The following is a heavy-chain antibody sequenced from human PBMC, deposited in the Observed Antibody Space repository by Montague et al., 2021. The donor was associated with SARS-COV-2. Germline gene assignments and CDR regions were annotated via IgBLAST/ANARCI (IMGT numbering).Heavy chain of an antibody. CDR3: ARGRRILLWFGELFPGGDYYGMDV. Sequence: SETLSLTCTVSGGSISSYYWSWIRQPPGKGLEWIGYIYYSGSTNXNPSLKSRVTISVDTSKNQFSLKLSFVTAADTAVYYCARGRRILLWFGELFPGGDYYGMDVWGQGTTVTVSS. D-gene: IGHD3-10*01. CDR2: IYYSGST. V-gene: IGHV4-59*12. CDR1: GGSISSYY. J-gene: IGHJ6*02.